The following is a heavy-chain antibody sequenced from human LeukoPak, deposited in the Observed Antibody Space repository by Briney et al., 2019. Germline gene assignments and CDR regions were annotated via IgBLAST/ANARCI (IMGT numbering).Heavy chain of an antibody. CDR1: GGSFSDYY. J-gene: IGHJ6*03. CDR3: ARHGYCSGGSCYSWGYYYYMDV. D-gene: IGHD2-15*01. Sequence: SETLSLTCAVYGGSFSDYYWSWIRQPPGKGLEWIGKINHSGSTYYNPSFMSRVTIFVDTSKNQFSLKLSSVTAADTAVYYCARHGYCSGGSCYSWGYYYYMDVWGKGTTVTISS. V-gene: IGHV4-34*01. CDR2: INHSGST.